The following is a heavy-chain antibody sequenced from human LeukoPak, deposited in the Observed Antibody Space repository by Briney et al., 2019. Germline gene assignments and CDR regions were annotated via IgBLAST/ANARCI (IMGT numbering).Heavy chain of an antibody. D-gene: IGHD3-22*01. J-gene: IGHJ4*02. CDR3: AKEMVREDDSGYYPFDD. CDR2: ISYDGRKK. Sequence: PGGSLRLSCAASGFRFSNYGMYWVRQPPGKGLEWLAFISYDGRKKYYADSVKGRLTVSRDNSKNTLYLQMTSLRPEDTAVYYRAKEMVREDDSGYYPFDDWGQGTLVTASS. CDR1: GFRFSNYG. V-gene: IGHV3-30*02.